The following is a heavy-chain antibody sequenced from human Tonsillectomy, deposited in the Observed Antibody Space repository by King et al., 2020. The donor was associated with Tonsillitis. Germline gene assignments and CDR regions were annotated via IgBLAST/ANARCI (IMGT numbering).Heavy chain of an antibody. CDR3: AKDYSDVSNWNDGGFLDY. V-gene: IGHV3-30*18. CDR2: ASFEGGYK. D-gene: IGHD1-1*01. J-gene: IGHJ4*02. Sequence: VQLVESGGGVVQPGRSLRLSCAASGFTFSRYGMHWVRQAPGKGLEWVATASFEGGYKYYADSVKGRFTISRDNSKDTLFLQMNSLRVEDTAVYYCAKDYSDVSNWNDGGFLDYWGQGALVTVSS. CDR1: GFTFSRYG.